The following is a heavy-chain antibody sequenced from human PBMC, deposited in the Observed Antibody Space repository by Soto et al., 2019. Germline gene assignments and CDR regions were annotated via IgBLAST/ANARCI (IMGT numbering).Heavy chain of an antibody. Sequence: GGSLRLSCAASGFTFSDYYMSWIRQAPGKGLEWVSYISSSSSYTNYADSVKGRFTISRDNAKNSLYLQMNSLRAEDTAVYYCARDSDFWSGYPAPTGGMDVWGQGTTVTVSS. CDR3: ARDSDFWSGYPAPTGGMDV. J-gene: IGHJ6*02. D-gene: IGHD3-3*01. V-gene: IGHV3-11*06. CDR2: ISSSSSYT. CDR1: GFTFSDYY.